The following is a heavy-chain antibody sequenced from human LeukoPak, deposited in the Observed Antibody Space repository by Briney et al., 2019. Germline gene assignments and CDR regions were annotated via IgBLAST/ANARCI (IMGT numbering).Heavy chain of an antibody. V-gene: IGHV3-9*01. CDR2: VSWNSGSI. Sequence: PGRSLRLSCAASGFTFDDYAMHWVRQAPGKGLEWVSGVSWNSGSIGYADSVKGRFTISRDNAKNSLYLQMNSLRAEDTAVYYCARDGLPVRGELATPNLDYWGQGTLVTVSS. CDR1: GFTFDDYA. CDR3: ARDGLPVRGELATPNLDY. D-gene: IGHD3-10*01. J-gene: IGHJ4*02.